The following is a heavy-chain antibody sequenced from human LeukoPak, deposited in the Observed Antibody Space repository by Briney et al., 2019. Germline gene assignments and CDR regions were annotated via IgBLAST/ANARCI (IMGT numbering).Heavy chain of an antibody. J-gene: IGHJ5*02. CDR2: VNQSGGS. D-gene: IGHD1-1*01. Sequence: SETLSLTCAVYGESFDSFYWNWVRQAPGKGLEWPGEVNQSGGSDYNPALESRVAISVDASKRQFSLKLISVTAADTAVYYCAVRLTTGRLGTATTLFDPSGQGTLVSVSS. CDR1: GESFDSFY. V-gene: IGHV4-34*01. CDR3: AVRLTTGRLGTATTLFDP.